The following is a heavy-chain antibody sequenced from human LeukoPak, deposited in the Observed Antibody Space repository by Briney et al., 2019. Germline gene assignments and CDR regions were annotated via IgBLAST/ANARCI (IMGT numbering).Heavy chain of an antibody. V-gene: IGHV3-48*03. J-gene: IGHJ4*02. CDR3: ARGPRDPTEYCSRGTCSPTYDV. CDR1: GFTFSDYE. CDR2: ISGSGRGI. D-gene: IGHD2-15*01. Sequence: SGGSLRLSCAASGFTFSDYEMNWVRQAPGKGLEWVSYISGSGRGIYYADSVKGRFTISRDNAKNSLYLQMNSLRADDTAIYYCARGPRDPTEYCSRGTCSPTYDVWGQGTLVTVSS.